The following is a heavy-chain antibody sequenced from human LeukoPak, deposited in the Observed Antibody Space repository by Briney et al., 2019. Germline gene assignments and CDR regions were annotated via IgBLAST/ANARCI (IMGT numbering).Heavy chain of an antibody. CDR3: AKAQSFWGDSPAFKT. V-gene: IGHV3-30*18. CDR1: GFTFSSYG. D-gene: IGHD3-3*01. CDR2: ISYDGSNK. J-gene: IGHJ3*02. Sequence: GGSLRLSCAASGFTFSSYGMHWVRQAPGKGLEWVAVISYDGSNKYYADSVKGRFTISRDNSKNTLYLQMNSLRAEDTAVYYCAKAQSFWGDSPAFKTWGQGKMVTV.